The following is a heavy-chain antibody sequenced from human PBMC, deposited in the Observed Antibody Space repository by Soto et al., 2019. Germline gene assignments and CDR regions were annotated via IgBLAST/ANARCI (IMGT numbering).Heavy chain of an antibody. J-gene: IGHJ4*02. CDR1: GGSMNAHF. V-gene: IGHV4-4*07. CDR3: ARIDGGSPDF. CDR2: IHISGTT. D-gene: IGHD2-15*01. Sequence: SETLSLTCTVSGGSMNAHFWSWIRQSAGKGLEWIGHIHISGTTTYNPSLKGRVTMSLDPPKNQLSLKLTSVTAADTAVYYCARIDGGSPDFWGQGTLVTVSS.